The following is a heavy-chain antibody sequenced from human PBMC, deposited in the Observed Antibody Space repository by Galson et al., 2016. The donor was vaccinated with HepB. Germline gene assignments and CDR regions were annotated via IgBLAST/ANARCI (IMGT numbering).Heavy chain of an antibody. Sequence: LEWVAVLSHDGSNTYYADSVKGRFTISRDNSKSTLYLEMNSLRADDTALYYCAKSSTKGYCSGGSCGYMDVWGKGTTVTVSS. V-gene: IGHV3-30*18. D-gene: IGHD2-15*01. CDR3: AKSSTKGYCSGGSCGYMDV. J-gene: IGHJ6*03. CDR2: LSHDGSNT.